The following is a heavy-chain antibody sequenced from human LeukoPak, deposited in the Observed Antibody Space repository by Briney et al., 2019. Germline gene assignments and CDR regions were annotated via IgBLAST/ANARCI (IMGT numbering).Heavy chain of an antibody. CDR2: ITPFNGNT. V-gene: IGHV1-45*02. J-gene: IGHJ3*02. Sequence: SVKVSCKASGYTFTYRYLHWVRQAPGQALEWMGWITPFNGNTNYAQKFQDRVTITRDRSMSTAYMELSSLRSEDTAMYYCARSAPWFGEDDAFDIWGQGTMVTVSS. CDR3: ARSAPWFGEDDAFDI. CDR1: GYTFTYRY. D-gene: IGHD3-10*01.